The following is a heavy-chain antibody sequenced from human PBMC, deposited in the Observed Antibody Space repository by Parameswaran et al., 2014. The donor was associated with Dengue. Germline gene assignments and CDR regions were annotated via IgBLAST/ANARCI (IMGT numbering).Heavy chain of an antibody. J-gene: IGHJ4*02. Sequence: VRQMPGKGLEWIGEIYHSGSTNYNPSLKSRVTISVDKSKNQFSLKLSSVTAADTAVYYCARGSSGWYVEFDYWGQGTLVTVSS. V-gene: IGHV4-4*02. CDR3: ARGSSGWYVEFDY. CDR2: IYHSGST. D-gene: IGHD6-19*01.